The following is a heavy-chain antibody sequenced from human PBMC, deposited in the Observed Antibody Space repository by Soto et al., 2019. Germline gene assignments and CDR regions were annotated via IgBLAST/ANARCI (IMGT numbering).Heavy chain of an antibody. CDR3: ARVGGSSGWQKGMEV. CDR1: VFTFSDHY. V-gene: IGHV3-72*01. J-gene: IGHJ6*02. Sequence: PGGSLRLSCAASVFTFSDHYMDLVRQAPGKGLEWVGRSRNKANSYATEYASSVKGRFSISRDDAKNSLYLQMNSLEAEDTAVYYCARVGGSSGWQKGMEVWGQGTTVTVSS. CDR2: SRNKANSYAT. D-gene: IGHD6-19*01.